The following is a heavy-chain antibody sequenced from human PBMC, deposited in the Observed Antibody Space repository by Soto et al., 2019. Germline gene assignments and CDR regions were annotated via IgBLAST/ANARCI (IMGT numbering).Heavy chain of an antibody. CDR1: GFPFGENA. D-gene: IGHD6-19*01. J-gene: IGHJ4*02. V-gene: IGHV3-23*01. CDR3: AQEDTCSGSLDY. CDR2: ISDSGATT. Sequence: PGGSLRLSCAASGFPFGENAMSWVRQAPGKGLEWVSGISDSGATTYYADSVRGRFTISRDNSKNTLYLQMKSLRAEDSASYYCAQEDTCSGSLDYWGQGALVTVPS.